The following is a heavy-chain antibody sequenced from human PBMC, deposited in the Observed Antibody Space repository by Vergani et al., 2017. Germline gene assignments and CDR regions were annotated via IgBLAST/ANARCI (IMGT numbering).Heavy chain of an antibody. CDR2: LIPIFGTA. D-gene: IGHD5-12*01. V-gene: IGHV1-69*01. Sequence: QVQLVQSGAEVKKPGSSVKVSCKASGGTFSSYAITWVRQAPGQGLEWMGGLIPIFGTANYAQKFQCRVTITADEATSTAYMELSSLRSEDTAGYYCARRGVEIVTTRPGDYDYGMDVWGQGTTVTVAS. CDR1: GGTFSSYA. CDR3: ARRGVEIVTTRPGDYDYGMDV. J-gene: IGHJ6*02.